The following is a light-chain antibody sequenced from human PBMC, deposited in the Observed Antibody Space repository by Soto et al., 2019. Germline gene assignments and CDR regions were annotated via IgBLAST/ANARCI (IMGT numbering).Light chain of an antibody. Sequence: EIGLTQSPGTLSLSPGERATLSCRASQSVSSSYLAWYQQKPGQAPRLLIYSASSRATGVPDRFSGSGSATDFTLTISRVEPEDFAVYYCQQYGSSRNTFGQGTKVDIK. CDR2: SAS. J-gene: IGKJ2*01. CDR1: QSVSSSY. V-gene: IGKV3-20*01. CDR3: QQYGSSRNT.